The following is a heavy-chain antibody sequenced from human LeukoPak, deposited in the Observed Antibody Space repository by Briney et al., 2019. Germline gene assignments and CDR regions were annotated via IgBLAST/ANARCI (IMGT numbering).Heavy chain of an antibody. J-gene: IGHJ4*02. CDR3: ARVNSSGSFHDY. D-gene: IGHD3-22*01. Sequence: PSETLSLTCTISGGSISSYYWSWIRQPAGKGLEWIGRMPTSGSTNYNPSLTSRVTMSVDKSKSQFSLNLNSVTAADTAVYFCARVNSSGSFHDYWGQGARVTVSS. V-gene: IGHV4-4*07. CDR1: GGSISSYY. CDR2: MPTSGST.